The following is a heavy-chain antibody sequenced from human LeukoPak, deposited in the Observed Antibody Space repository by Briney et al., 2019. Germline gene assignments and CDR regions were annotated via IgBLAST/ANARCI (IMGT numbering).Heavy chain of an antibody. CDR3: ATAGTFYYFGMDV. CDR1: GLTFSSYW. CDR2: IKQDGSEK. D-gene: IGHD1/OR15-1a*01. J-gene: IGHJ6*02. V-gene: IGHV3-7*01. Sequence: PGGSLRLSCAASGLTFSSYWMTWVRQAPGKGLEWLANIKQDGSEKYYVDSVKGRFRISRDNAKNSLYLQMNSLRAEDTAVYYCATAGTFYYFGMDVWGQGTTVTVSS.